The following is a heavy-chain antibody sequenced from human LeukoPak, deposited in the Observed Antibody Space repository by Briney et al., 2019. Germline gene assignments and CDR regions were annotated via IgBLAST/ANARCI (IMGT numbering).Heavy chain of an antibody. J-gene: IGHJ4*02. Sequence: GGSLRLSCAASGFTFSSYGMHWVRQAPGKGLEWVSGISGSGGTTYYADSVKRRFTVSRDNYKNTLYLQMNSLRAEDTAVYYCAKATVFGVVDYFDYWGQGTLVTVSS. CDR2: ISGSGGTT. CDR3: AKATVFGVVDYFDY. V-gene: IGHV3-23*01. CDR1: GFTFSSYG. D-gene: IGHD3-3*01.